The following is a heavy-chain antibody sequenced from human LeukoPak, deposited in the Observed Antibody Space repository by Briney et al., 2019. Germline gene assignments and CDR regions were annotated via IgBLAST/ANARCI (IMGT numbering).Heavy chain of an antibody. CDR1: GFTFSSYA. V-gene: IGHV3-23*01. Sequence: GGSLRLSCAASGFTFSSYAMSWVRQAPGKGLEWVSAISGSGGSTYYADSVKGRFTISRDNSKNTLYLQMNSLRAEDTAVYYCAKRTSIAVANNVGMDVWGQGTTVTVSS. D-gene: IGHD6-19*01. CDR2: ISGSGGST. J-gene: IGHJ6*02. CDR3: AKRTSIAVANNVGMDV.